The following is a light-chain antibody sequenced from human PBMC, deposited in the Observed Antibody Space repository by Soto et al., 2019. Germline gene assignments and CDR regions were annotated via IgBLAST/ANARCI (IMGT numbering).Light chain of an antibody. J-gene: IGKJ2*01. CDR2: GAS. CDR1: QSVSSRS. V-gene: IGKV3-20*01. Sequence: EIVLTQSPGTLSLSPGERATLSCRASQSVSSRSVAWYQQKPGQAPRLLIYGASSRATGIPDSFSGSGSGTDFTLTIYRLEPEDFAVYYCQQYGSSPYTCGQGTKLEIK. CDR3: QQYGSSPYT.